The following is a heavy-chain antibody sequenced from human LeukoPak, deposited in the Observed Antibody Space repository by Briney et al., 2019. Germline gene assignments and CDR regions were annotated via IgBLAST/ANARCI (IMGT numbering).Heavy chain of an antibody. CDR2: LSHDGSTK. V-gene: IGHV3-30-3*01. D-gene: IGHD5-18*01. J-gene: IGHJ5*02. CDR3: VKDLLGGYSYGGS. CDR1: GFTFGGYT. Sequence: GGSLRLSCAASGFTFGGYTMHWVRQAPGKGLEWVAVLSHDGSTKYYADSVRGRFTVSRDNSKNTLHLQMDSLRAEDTAMYYCVKDLLGGYSYGGSWGQGTLVTVSS.